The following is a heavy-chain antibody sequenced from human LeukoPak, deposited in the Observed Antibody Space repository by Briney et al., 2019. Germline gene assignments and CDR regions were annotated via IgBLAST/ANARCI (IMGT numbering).Heavy chain of an antibody. CDR3: AEDSEQLAYAFDI. J-gene: IGHJ3*02. CDR1: GFTFSNYA. V-gene: IGHV3-23*01. CDR2: ISGSGGST. D-gene: IGHD1-1*01. Sequence: GGSLRLSCEASGFTFSNYAMSWVRQAPGKGLEWVSGISGSGGSTYYADSVKGRFTIARDNSKNTLYLQMNSLRAEDTAVYYCAEDSEQLAYAFDIWGQGTMVTISS.